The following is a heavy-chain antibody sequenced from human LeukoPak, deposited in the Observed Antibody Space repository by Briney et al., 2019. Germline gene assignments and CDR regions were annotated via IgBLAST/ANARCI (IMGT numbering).Heavy chain of an antibody. CDR1: GGSVSSYY. J-gene: IGHJ4*02. CDR3: ARHVAYRSGWYYFDY. CDR2: IYYSGST. V-gene: IGHV4-59*08. Sequence: SETLSLTCTVSGGSVSSYYWSWIRQPPGKGLEWIGYIYYSGSTNYNPSLKSRVTISVDTSKNQFSLKLSSVTAADTAVYYCARHVAYRSGWYYFDYWGQGTLVTVSS. D-gene: IGHD6-19*01.